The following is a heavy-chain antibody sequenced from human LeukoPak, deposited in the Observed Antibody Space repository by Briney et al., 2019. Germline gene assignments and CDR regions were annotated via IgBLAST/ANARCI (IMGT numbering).Heavy chain of an antibody. CDR3: ARRGSSGWYYFDY. J-gene: IGHJ4*02. CDR2: IYYSGST. D-gene: IGHD6-19*01. CDR1: GGSISSSSYY. V-gene: IGHV4-39*07. Sequence: SETLSLTCTVPGGSISSSSYYWGWLRQPPGKGLEWIGSIYYSGSTYYNPSLKSRVTISVDTSKNQFSLKLSSVTAADTAVYYCARRGSSGWYYFDYWGQGTLVTVSS.